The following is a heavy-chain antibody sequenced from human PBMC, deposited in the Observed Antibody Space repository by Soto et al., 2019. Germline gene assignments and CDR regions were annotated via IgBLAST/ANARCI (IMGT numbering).Heavy chain of an antibody. D-gene: IGHD4-17*01. CDR3: AKERATTTAFDY. CDR1: GFIFSGHT. V-gene: IGHV3-23*01. J-gene: IGHJ4*02. Sequence: PGGSLRLSCAASGFIFSGHTMSWVRQAPGTGLEWVSLITDNGGSTYYADSVKGRFTISRDNTKNTLFLQMNSLRAEDTAVYYCAKERATTTAFDYWGQGA. CDR2: ITDNGGST.